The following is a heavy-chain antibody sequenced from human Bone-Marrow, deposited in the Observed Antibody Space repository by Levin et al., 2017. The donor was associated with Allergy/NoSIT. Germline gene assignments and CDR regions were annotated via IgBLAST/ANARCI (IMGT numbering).Heavy chain of an antibody. V-gene: IGHV3-33*01. Sequence: GGSLRLSCAASGFTFSSYGMHWVRQAPGKGLEWVAVIWYDGSNKYYADSVKGRFTISRDNSKNTLYLQMNSLRAEDTAVYYCARDVLYGDDGMDVWGQGTTVTVSS. CDR2: IWYDGSNK. J-gene: IGHJ6*02. D-gene: IGHD4-17*01. CDR3: ARDVLYGDDGMDV. CDR1: GFTFSSYG.